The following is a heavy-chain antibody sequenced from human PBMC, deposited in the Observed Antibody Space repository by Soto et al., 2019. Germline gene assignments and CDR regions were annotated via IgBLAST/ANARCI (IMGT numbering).Heavy chain of an antibody. Sequence: PGGSLRLSCAASGFSFSNDAMNWVRQAPGKGLEWVSAISAGGSNTNYADSVKGRFTISSDNSKNTLYLQMNGLRADDTAVYYCAKEYRTSFDYWGQGTPVTVSS. CDR1: GFSFSNDA. D-gene: IGHD5-12*01. V-gene: IGHV3-23*01. CDR2: ISAGGSNT. CDR3: AKEYRTSFDY. J-gene: IGHJ4*02.